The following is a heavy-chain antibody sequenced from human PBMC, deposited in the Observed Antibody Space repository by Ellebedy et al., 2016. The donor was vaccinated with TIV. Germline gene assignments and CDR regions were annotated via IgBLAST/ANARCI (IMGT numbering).Heavy chain of an antibody. CDR3: ARAVFGTKFDF. D-gene: IGHD1-14*01. CDR2: IYTDGRT. Sequence: GESLKISCAVSGFTVATNHMNWVRQAPGKGLEWVSDIYTDGRTYYHDSVKARFTISRDISQNTLYLQMNSLTVEDTAVYYCARAVFGTKFDFWGQGTLVTVSS. CDR1: GFTVATNH. J-gene: IGHJ4*02. V-gene: IGHV3-66*01.